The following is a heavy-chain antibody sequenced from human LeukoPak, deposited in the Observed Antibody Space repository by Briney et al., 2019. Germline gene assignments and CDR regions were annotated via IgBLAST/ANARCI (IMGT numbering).Heavy chain of an antibody. D-gene: IGHD5-12*01. Sequence: PGGSLRLSCAASGFTLDDYAMHWVRQAPGKGLEWVSGIRGTGSRTDYADSVKGRFTISRDNSKDTLYLQMNSLRADDTAVYYCAKTSRGNSGYDSPFDYWGQGTPVTVSS. CDR1: GFTLDDYA. V-gene: IGHV3-23*01. CDR3: AKTSRGNSGYDSPFDY. J-gene: IGHJ4*02. CDR2: IRGTGSRT.